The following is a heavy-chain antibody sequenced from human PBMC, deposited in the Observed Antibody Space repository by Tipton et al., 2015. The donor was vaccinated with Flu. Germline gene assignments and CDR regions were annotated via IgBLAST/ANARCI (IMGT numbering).Heavy chain of an antibody. CDR1: GFTFSSYA. J-gene: IGHJ4*02. CDR3: ARYYGLPFDY. Sequence: SLRLSCAASGFTFSSYAMSWVRQAPGKGLEWVSGISDSGDTTDYADSVKGRFTISRDNSKNTFYLQMNSLRVEDTALYYCARYYGLPFDYWGQGALVTISS. D-gene: IGHD3-10*01. CDR2: ISDSGDTT. V-gene: IGHV3-23*01.